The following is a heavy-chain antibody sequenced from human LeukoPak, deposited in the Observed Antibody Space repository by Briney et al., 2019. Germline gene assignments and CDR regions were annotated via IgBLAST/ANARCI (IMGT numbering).Heavy chain of an antibody. Sequence: GGSLRLSCAASGFTFSSYEMNWVRQAPGKGLEWVSYISSSGSTIYYADSVKGRFTISRDNAKNSLYLQMNSLRAEDTAVYYCAREVGATNPFDYWGQGTLVTVSS. J-gene: IGHJ4*02. V-gene: IGHV3-48*03. CDR2: ISSSGSTI. CDR1: GFTFSSYE. D-gene: IGHD1-26*01. CDR3: AREVGATNPFDY.